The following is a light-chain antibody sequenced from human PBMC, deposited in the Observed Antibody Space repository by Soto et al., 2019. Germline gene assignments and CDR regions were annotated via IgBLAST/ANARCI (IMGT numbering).Light chain of an antibody. CDR3: QQYNSFTWT. CDR2: EGS. V-gene: IGKV1-5*01. J-gene: IGKJ1*01. CDR1: QNIKNW. Sequence: DIQMTQSPSTLSASVGDRFTITCQASQNIKNWLAWYQQRPGQAPKIMISEGSSLESGVPSTFSGTASGTEVTLTISSLKTDDGATYYCQQYNSFTWTFGQGTKVDIK.